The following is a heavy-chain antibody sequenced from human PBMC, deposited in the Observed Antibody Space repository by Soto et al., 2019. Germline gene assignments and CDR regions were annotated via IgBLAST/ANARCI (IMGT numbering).Heavy chain of an antibody. CDR2: IIPNFDTP. CDR3: ARPYYDSSGYYLWYFEY. Sequence: QVQLVQSGAEVKKPGSSVKISCKASGDSFSSFAVTWVRQAPGQGLEWMGGIIPNFDTPKYAQKFQGRVTIIADKSTSTPYMQLSSLSSEDTAVYYCARPYYDSSGYYLWYFEYWGQGTLVTVSS. V-gene: IGHV1-69*06. CDR1: GDSFSSFA. D-gene: IGHD3-22*01. J-gene: IGHJ4*02.